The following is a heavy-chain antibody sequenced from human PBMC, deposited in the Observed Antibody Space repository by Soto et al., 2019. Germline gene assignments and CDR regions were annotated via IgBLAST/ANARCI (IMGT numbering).Heavy chain of an antibody. CDR3: ATEVGAKTDYYYGMDV. CDR2: IYYSGST. V-gene: IGHV4-59*01. J-gene: IGHJ6*02. Sequence: PSETLSLTXTVSGGSISSYYWSWIRQPPGKGLEWIGYIYYSGSTNYNPSLKSRVTISVDTSKNQFSLKLSSVTAADTAVYYRATEVGAKTDYYYGMDVWGQGTTVTVSS. CDR1: GGSISSYY. D-gene: IGHD1-26*01.